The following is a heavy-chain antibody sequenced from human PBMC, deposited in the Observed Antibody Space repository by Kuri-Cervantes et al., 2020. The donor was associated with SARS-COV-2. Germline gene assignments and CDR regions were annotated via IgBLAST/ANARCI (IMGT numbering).Heavy chain of an antibody. J-gene: IGHJ5*02. D-gene: IGHD4-11*01. CDR3: ARVPYSNYVWFDP. V-gene: IGHV4-39*07. CDR1: GGSISSSSYY. CDR2: IYYSGST. Sequence: GSLRLSCTVSGGSISSSSYYWGWIRQPPGKGLEWIGSIYYSGSTYYNPSLKSRVTISVDTSKNQFSLKLSSVTAADTAVYYCARVPYSNYVWFDPWGQGTLVTVSS.